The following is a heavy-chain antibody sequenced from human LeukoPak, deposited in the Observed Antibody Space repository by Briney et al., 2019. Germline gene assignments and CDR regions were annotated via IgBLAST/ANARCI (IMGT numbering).Heavy chain of an antibody. D-gene: IGHD6-13*01. CDR3: AREGYSSSLGLSYSDY. CDR1: GGSISRSSYY. CDR2: IRSSSSYI. Sequence: ETLSLTCTVSGGSISRSSYYWSWIRQPPGKGLEWVSSIRSSSSYIYYADSVKGRFTISRDNAKNSLYLQMNSLRAEDTAVYYCAREGYSSSLGLSYSDYWGQGTLVTVSS. J-gene: IGHJ4*02. V-gene: IGHV3-21*01.